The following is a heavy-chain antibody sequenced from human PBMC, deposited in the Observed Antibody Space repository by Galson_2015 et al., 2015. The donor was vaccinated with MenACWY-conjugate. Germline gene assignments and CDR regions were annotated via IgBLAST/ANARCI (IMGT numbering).Heavy chain of an antibody. V-gene: IGHV3-7*03. CDR2: IKQAGSEK. Sequence: SLRLSCAASGFTFSNYWMSWVRQAPGKGLEWVANIKQAGSEKYYVDSVKGRFTISRDNAKNSLYLQMNSLRAEDTAVYYCANEGGYSSDWPDYWGQGTLVTVSS. CDR3: ANEGGYSSDWPDY. D-gene: IGHD6-19*01. J-gene: IGHJ4*02. CDR1: GFTFSNYW.